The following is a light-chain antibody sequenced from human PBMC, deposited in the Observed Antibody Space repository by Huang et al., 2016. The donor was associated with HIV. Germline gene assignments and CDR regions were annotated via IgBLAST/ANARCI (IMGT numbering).Light chain of an antibody. CDR2: GAS. Sequence: IVLTQSPASLSLSPGERATLSCRASQSVSHYLAWYQHKPGQPPRLLIYGASRRATDIPTRCNGTGSGTDFTLTIISLETEDSAVYYCQESDTWPRLTLGGGTKVEIK. J-gene: IGKJ4*01. CDR1: QSVSHY. CDR3: QESDTWPRLT. V-gene: IGKV3-11*01.